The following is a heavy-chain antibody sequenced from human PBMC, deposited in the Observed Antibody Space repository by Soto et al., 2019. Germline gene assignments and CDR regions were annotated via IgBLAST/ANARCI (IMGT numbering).Heavy chain of an antibody. J-gene: IGHJ6*02. Sequence: GESLKISGKGSGYSFTSYWIGWVRQMPGKGLEWMGIIYPGDSDTRYSPSFQGQVTISADKSISTAYLQWSSLKASDTAMYYCAILPGVGRNYYYGMDVWGQVTTVTVSS. CDR3: AILPGVGRNYYYGMDV. V-gene: IGHV5-51*01. CDR1: GYSFTSYW. D-gene: IGHD1-26*01. CDR2: IYPGDSDT.